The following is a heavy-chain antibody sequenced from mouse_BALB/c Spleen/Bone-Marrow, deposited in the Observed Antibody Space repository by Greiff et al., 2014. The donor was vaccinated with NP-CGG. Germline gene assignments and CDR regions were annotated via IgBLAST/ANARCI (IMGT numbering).Heavy chain of an antibody. CDR1: GFNIKDNY. Sequence: VQLKESGAELVKPGASVKLSCTASGFNIKDNYMHWVKQRPEQGLEWIGRIDPANGNTKYDPKFQGKAKITADTSSNAAYLQLSSLTSEDTAVYYCATYYYGSSWEFAYWGQGTLVTVSA. CDR3: ATYYYGSSWEFAY. D-gene: IGHD1-1*01. CDR2: IDPANGNT. J-gene: IGHJ3*01. V-gene: IGHV14-3*02.